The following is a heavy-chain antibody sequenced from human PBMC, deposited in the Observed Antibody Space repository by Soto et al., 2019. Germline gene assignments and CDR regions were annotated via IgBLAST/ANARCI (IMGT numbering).Heavy chain of an antibody. CDR3: ARDPGGSGNWYFDL. V-gene: IGHV3-33*01. CDR1: GFTFSSYG. Sequence: QVQLVESGGGVVQPGRSLRLSCAASGFTFSSYGMHWVRQAPGKGLEWVAVIWYDGSNKYYTDSVKGRFTISRDNSKDTLYLHVKSLRDDDTAVYYCARDPGGSGNWYFDLWGRGTLVIVSS. CDR2: IWYDGSNK. J-gene: IGHJ2*01. D-gene: IGHD3-10*01.